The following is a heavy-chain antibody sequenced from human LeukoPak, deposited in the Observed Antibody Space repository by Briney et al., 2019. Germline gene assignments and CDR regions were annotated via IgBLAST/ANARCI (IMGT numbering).Heavy chain of an antibody. CDR3: ARQGDGYNNWFDP. D-gene: IGHD5-24*01. J-gene: IGHJ5*02. CDR2: IYYSGST. V-gene: IGHV4-59*08. CDR1: GGSISSYY. Sequence: PSETLSLTCTVSGGSISSYYWSWIRRPPGKGLEWIGYIYYSGSTNYNPSLKSRVTISVDTSKNQFSLKLSSVTAADTAVYYCARQGDGYNNWFDPWGQGTLVTVSS.